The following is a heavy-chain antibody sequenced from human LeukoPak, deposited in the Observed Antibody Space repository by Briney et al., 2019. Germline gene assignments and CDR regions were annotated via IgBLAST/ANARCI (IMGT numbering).Heavy chain of an antibody. J-gene: IGHJ4*02. CDR1: GLTVSSNC. CDR2: IYSGGST. D-gene: IGHD2/OR15-2a*01. Sequence: GGSLRLSSAASGLTVSSNCMSWVRQAPGKGLEWVSVIYSGGSTYFADSVKGRFTISRDNSKNTLYLQMNSLRVEDTAVYYCARDPGNNYFDYWGQGALVTVSS. CDR3: ARDPGNNYFDY. V-gene: IGHV3-66*01.